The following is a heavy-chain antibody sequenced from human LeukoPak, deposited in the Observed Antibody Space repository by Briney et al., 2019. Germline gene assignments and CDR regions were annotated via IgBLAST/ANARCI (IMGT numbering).Heavy chain of an antibody. CDR2: ISGTSGTI. CDR1: GFTFSGYS. D-gene: IGHD3-3*01. Sequence: GGSLRLSCAASGFTFSGYSMNWVRQAPGKGLEWVSYISGTSGTIYNADSVTGRFTISRDNAKNSLYLQMNSLRAEDTALYFCARGQGDFWSDSYYYYYMDVWGKGTTVTVSS. J-gene: IGHJ6*03. V-gene: IGHV3-48*04. CDR3: ARGQGDFWSDSYYYYYMDV.